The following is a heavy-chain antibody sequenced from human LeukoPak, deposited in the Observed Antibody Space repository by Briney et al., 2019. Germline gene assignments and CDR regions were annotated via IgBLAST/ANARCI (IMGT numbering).Heavy chain of an antibody. Sequence: GGSLRLSCAASGVTSNYFTWVRQAPGKGLEWVSVIYNGGTTYYADSVEGRFTISRDNSKSTLFVYLQMNSLRTDDTAVYYCAGGGEAARSLHYWGQGTLVTVSS. D-gene: IGHD6-6*01. CDR3: AGGGEAARSLHY. V-gene: IGHV3-66*02. J-gene: IGHJ4*02. CDR1: GVTSNY. CDR2: IYNGGTT.